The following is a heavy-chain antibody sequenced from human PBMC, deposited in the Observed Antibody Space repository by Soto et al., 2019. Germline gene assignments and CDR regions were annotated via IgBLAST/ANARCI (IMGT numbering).Heavy chain of an antibody. CDR1: GYTLTELS. V-gene: IGHV1-24*01. D-gene: IGHD3-3*01. CDR3: ATVAYDFWSGYFIGFDY. J-gene: IGHJ4*02. Sequence: ASVKVSCKVSGYTLTELSMHWVRQAPGKGLEWMGGFDAEDGETIYAQKFQGRVTMTEDTSTDTAYMELSSLRSEDTAVYYCATVAYDFWSGYFIGFDYWGQGSLVTVS. CDR2: FDAEDGET.